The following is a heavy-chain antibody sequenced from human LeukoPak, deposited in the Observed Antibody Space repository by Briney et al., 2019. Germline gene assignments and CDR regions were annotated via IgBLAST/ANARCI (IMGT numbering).Heavy chain of an antibody. CDR2: IYYSGST. CDR1: GGSISSSSYY. Sequence: SETLSLTCTVSGGSISSSSYYWGWIRQPPGKGLEWIGSIYYSGSTYYNPSLKSRVTISVDTSKTEFSLKLSSVTAADTAVYYCALGYDFWSGYFNWFDPWGQGTLVTVSS. CDR3: ALGYDFWSGYFNWFDP. V-gene: IGHV4-39*01. D-gene: IGHD3-3*01. J-gene: IGHJ5*02.